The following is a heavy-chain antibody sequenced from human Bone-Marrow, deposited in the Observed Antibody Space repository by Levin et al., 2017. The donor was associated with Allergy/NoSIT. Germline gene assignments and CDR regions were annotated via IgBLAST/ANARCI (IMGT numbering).Heavy chain of an antibody. CDR1: GYTFTGYY. CDR2: INPNSGGT. V-gene: IGHV1-2*02. J-gene: IGHJ6*02. D-gene: IGHD3-3*01. CDR3: ARYFWSQRGMDV. Sequence: ASVKVSCKASGYTFTGYYMHWVRQAPGQGLEWMGWINPNSGGTNYAQKFQGRVTMTRDTSISTAYMELSRLRSDDTAVYYCARYFWSQRGMDVWGQGTTVTVSS.